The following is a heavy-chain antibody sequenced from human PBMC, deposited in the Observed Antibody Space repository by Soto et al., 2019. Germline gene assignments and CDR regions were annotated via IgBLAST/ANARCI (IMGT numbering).Heavy chain of an antibody. CDR1: GFTFSAYA. CDR3: AKVSILTESYIYYAMDV. V-gene: IGHV3-23*01. J-gene: IGHJ6*02. D-gene: IGHD3-9*01. CDR2: ISRDGGAT. Sequence: WGSLRLSCAASGFTFSAYAMSWVRQALGKGLEWVSGISRDGGATDYADSVKGRLTISRDNAKNTLFLQMNSLRAEDTAIYYCAKVSILTESYIYYAMDVWGQGTTVTVSS.